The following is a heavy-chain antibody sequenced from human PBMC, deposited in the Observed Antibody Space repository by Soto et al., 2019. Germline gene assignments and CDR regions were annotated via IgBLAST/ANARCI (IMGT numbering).Heavy chain of an antibody. D-gene: IGHD2-2*01. CDR1: GCSISSGGYS. Sequence: QLQLQESGSGLEKPAQTLSLTSAVSGCSISSGGYSWSWIRQPPGKGLEWIGYIYHSGSTYYNPSLKSRVTISVDRSKNQFSLKLSSVTAADTAVYYCARVPDRWGQGTLVTVSS. CDR2: IYHSGST. V-gene: IGHV4-30-2*01. CDR3: ARVPDR. J-gene: IGHJ5*02.